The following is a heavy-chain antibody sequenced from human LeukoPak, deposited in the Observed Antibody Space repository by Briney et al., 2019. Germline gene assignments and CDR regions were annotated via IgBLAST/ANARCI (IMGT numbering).Heavy chain of an antibody. CDR2: INHSGST. CDR1: GGSFSGYY. Sequence: PSETLSLTCAVYGGSFSGYYWSWIRQPPGKGLEWIGEINHSGSTNYNPSLKSRVTISVDTSKNQFSLKLSSMTAADTAVYYCASLWNDAFDIWGQGTMVTVSS. J-gene: IGHJ3*02. CDR3: ASLWNDAFDI. V-gene: IGHV4-34*01. D-gene: IGHD1-1*01.